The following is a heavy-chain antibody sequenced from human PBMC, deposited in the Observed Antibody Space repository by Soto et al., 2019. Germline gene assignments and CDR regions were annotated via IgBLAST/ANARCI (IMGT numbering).Heavy chain of an antibody. CDR3: AIDVGYHFDSSPAGQFDI. CDR2: IYHSVRS. J-gene: IGHJ4*02. D-gene: IGHD3-22*01. Sequence: QVQLQESGPGLVKPSGTLSLTCAVSGNSISSTNWWSWVRQPPGKWLEWIGEIYHSVRSNYNPSHKSRVIMSVDTSKNDVSLKLSSVTAADTAVDYCAIDVGYHFDSSPAGQFDIWGQGTLVTVSS. CDR1: GNSISSTNW. V-gene: IGHV4-4*02.